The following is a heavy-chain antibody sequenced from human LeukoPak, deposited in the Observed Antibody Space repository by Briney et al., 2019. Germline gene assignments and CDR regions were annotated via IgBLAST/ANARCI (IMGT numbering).Heavy chain of an antibody. J-gene: IGHJ4*02. CDR2: IYPGDSDT. V-gene: IGHV5-51*01. CDR1: GYSFTSYW. Sequence: GESLTIACKGSGYSFTSYWIGWVRQMPGKGLEWMGIIYPGDSDTRYSPSFQGQVTISADKSISTAYLQWSSLKASDTAMYYCARAKYYYDSSGQLIDYWGQGTLVTVSS. CDR3: ARAKYYYDSSGQLIDY. D-gene: IGHD3-22*01.